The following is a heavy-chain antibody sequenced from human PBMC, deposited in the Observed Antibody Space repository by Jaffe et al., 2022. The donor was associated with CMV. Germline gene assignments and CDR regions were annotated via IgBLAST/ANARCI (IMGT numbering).Heavy chain of an antibody. J-gene: IGHJ6*02. Sequence: EVQLVESGGGLVQPGRSLRLSCAASGFTFDDYAMHWVRQAPGKGLEWVSGISWNSGSIGYADSVKGRFTISRDNAKNSLYLQMNSLRAEDTALYYCARMSSSPYYYYYGMDVWGQGTTVTVSS. CDR3: ARMSSSPYYYYYGMDV. V-gene: IGHV3-9*01. D-gene: IGHD6-6*01. CDR1: GFTFDDYA. CDR2: ISWNSGSI.